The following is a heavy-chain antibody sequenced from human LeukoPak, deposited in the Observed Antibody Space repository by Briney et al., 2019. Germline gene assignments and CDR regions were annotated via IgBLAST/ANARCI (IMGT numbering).Heavy chain of an antibody. V-gene: IGHV1-2*02. J-gene: IGHJ4*02. CDR2: INPNSGGT. D-gene: IGHD3-16*02. Sequence: ASVKVSCKASGYTFTGYYMHWVRQAPGQGLEWMGWINPNSGGTNYAQKFQGRVTMTRNTSISTAYMELSSLRSEDTAVYYCARGPFRNSYYDYVWGSYRNYYYFDYWGQGTLVTVSS. CDR1: GYTFTGYY. CDR3: ARGPFRNSYYDYVWGSYRNYYYFDY.